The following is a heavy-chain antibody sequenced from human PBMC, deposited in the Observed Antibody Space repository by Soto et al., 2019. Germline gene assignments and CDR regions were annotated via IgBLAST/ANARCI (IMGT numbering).Heavy chain of an antibody. V-gene: IGHV1-46*01. CDR3: ARDRLDGYNPPYAFDI. Sequence: GASVKVSCKASGYTFTSYYMHWVRQAPGQGLEWMGIINPSGGSTSYAQKFQGRVTMTRDTSTSTVYMELSSLRSEDTAVYYCARDRLDGYNPPYAFDIWGQGTMVTVSS. CDR1: GYTFTSYY. CDR2: INPSGGST. J-gene: IGHJ3*02. D-gene: IGHD5-12*01.